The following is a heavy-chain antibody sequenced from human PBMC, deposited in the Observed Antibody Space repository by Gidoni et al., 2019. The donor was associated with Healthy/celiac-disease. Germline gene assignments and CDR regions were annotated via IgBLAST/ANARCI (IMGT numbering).Heavy chain of an antibody. J-gene: IGHJ1*01. CDR3: ARARAAAGLSAEYFQH. CDR1: GASISSGSYY. CDR2: IYTSGST. V-gene: IGHV4-61*02. Sequence: QVQLQESGPGLVKPSQTLSLTCTVPGASISSGSYYWSWIRQPAGKGLEWIGRIYTSGSTNYNPSLKSRVTISVDTSKNQFSLKLSSVTAADTAVYYCARARAAAGLSAEYFQHWGQGTLVTVSS. D-gene: IGHD6-13*01.